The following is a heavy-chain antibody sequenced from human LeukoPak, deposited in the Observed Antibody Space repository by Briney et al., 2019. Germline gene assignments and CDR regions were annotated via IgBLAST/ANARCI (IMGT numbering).Heavy chain of an antibody. D-gene: IGHD6-13*01. CDR2: INPNSGGT. CDR3: ARVGIAAAGQYYYYGMDV. Sequence: ASVKVSCKASGYTFTGYYMHWVRQAPGQGLEWMGWINPNSGGTNYAQKFQGRVTMTRDTSISTAYMELSRLRSDDTAVYYCARVGIAAAGQYYYYGMDVWGQGTTVTVSS. CDR1: GYTFTGYY. J-gene: IGHJ6*02. V-gene: IGHV1-2*02.